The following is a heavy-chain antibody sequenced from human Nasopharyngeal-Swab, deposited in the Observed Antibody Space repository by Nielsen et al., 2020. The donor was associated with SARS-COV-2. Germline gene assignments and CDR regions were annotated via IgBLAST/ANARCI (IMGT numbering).Heavy chain of an antibody. CDR3: ARSYSSGWADFDY. CDR2: INPNSGGT. V-gene: IGHV1-2*06. J-gene: IGHJ4*02. Sequence: ASVKVSCKASGYTFTAYYMHWVRQAPGQEPEWMGRINPNSGGTNYAQKFRGRVSMTRDTSISTVYMELNRLTSDDSTVYYCARSYSSGWADFDYWGQGTLVTVSS. D-gene: IGHD6-19*01. CDR1: GYTFTAYY.